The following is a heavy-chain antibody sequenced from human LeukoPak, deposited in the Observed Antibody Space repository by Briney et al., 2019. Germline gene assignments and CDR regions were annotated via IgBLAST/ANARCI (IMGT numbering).Heavy chain of an antibody. V-gene: IGHV1-18*01. D-gene: IGHD5-12*01. J-gene: IGHJ5*02. CDR3: ARDRSRSGYAGDWFDP. CDR1: GYTFTSYG. CDR2: ISAYNGNT. Sequence: ASVKVSCKASGYTFTSYGISWVRQAPGQGLEWMGWISAYNGNTNYAQKLQGRVTMTTDTSTSTAYMELRSLRSDDRAVYYCARDRSRSGYAGDWFDPWGQGTLVTVSS.